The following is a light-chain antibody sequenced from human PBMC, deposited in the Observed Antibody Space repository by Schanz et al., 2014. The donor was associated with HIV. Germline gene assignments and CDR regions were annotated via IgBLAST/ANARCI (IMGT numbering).Light chain of an antibody. CDR2: DVS. J-gene: IGLJ3*02. Sequence: QSALTQPASVSGSPGQSITISCTGTSSDVGGYNYVSWYQHHPGKAPKLMIYDVSNRPSGVSNRFSGSKSGNTASLTISGLQTEDEAYYYCASCTISNTWVFGGGTKLTVL. V-gene: IGLV2-14*03. CDR3: ASCTISNTWV. CDR1: SSDVGGYNY.